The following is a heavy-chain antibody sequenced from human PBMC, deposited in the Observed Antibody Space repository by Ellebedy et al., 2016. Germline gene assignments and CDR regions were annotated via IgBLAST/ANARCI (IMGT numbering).Heavy chain of an antibody. Sequence: GGSLRLSCAASGFTFSSYWMHWVRQAPGKGLEWVSSISRTAAYIYYADSMKGRLTISRDNAKNSLYLHMNSLRVEDTAVYYCASRAIAVAGTVPPIDYYYGMDAWGQGTTVTVSS. CDR3: ASRAIAVAGTVPPIDYYYGMDA. D-gene: IGHD6-19*01. CDR2: ISRTAAYI. CDR1: GFTFSSYW. V-gene: IGHV3-21*01. J-gene: IGHJ6*02.